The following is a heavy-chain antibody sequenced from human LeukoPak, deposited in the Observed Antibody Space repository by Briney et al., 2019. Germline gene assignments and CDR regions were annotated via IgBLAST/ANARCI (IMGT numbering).Heavy chain of an antibody. V-gene: IGHV3-66*01. D-gene: IGHD6-19*01. CDR1: GFTVSSNY. CDR2: IYSGGST. Sequence: GGSLRLSCAASGFTVSSNYMSWVRQAPGKGLEWVSVIYSGGSTYYADSVKGRFTISRDNSKNTLYLQMNSLRAEDTAVYYCARDRRGSGWYIDYWGQGTLVTVSS. J-gene: IGHJ4*02. CDR3: ARDRRGSGWYIDY.